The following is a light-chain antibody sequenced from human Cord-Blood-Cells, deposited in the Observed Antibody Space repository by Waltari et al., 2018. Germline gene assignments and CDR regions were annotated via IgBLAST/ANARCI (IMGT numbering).Light chain of an antibody. J-gene: IGKJ1*01. CDR2: GAS. Sequence: EIVMTQSPATLSVSTGERATLSCRASQSVRSNLAWYQQKPGQAPRILIYGASTRATCIPARFSVSGSGTEFTLTISSLQSEDFAVYYCQQYNNWPRTFGQGTKVEIK. CDR1: QSVRSN. V-gene: IGKV3-15*01. CDR3: QQYNNWPRT.